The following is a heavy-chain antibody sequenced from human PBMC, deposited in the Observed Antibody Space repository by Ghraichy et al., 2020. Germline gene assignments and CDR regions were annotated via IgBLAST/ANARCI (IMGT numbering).Heavy chain of an antibody. Sequence: GGSLRLSCAASGFTFSSYSMNWVRQAPGKGLEWVSYISSSSSTIYYADSVKGRFTISRDNAKNSLYLQMNSLRDEDTAVYYCARDGGVITHQYYYMDVGGKGTTVTVSS. CDR1: GFTFSSYS. CDR3: ARDGGVITHQYYYMDV. J-gene: IGHJ6*03. CDR2: ISSSSSTI. V-gene: IGHV3-48*02. D-gene: IGHD3-10*01.